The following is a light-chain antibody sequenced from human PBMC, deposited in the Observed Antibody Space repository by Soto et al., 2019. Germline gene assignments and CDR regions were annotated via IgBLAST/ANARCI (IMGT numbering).Light chain of an antibody. CDR3: QEYDGAPLT. Sequence: EIVLTQSPDTLSFSPGERSTLSCMASQSIRSERLAWYQQKPGQAPRLVIFDASNRASGMPERFSGSGSGTDFTLTIARLEPEDFAVYYCQEYDGAPLTFGQGTRLEI. CDR1: QSIRSER. CDR2: DAS. V-gene: IGKV3-20*01. J-gene: IGKJ5*01.